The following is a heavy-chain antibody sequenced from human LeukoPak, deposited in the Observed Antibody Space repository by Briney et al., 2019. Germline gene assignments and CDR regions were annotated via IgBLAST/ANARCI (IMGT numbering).Heavy chain of an antibody. CDR2: ISYDGSNK. Sequence: GSLRLSCAASGFTFRNYGMHWVRQVPGKGLEWVAVISYDGSNKYYADSVKGRFTISRDNSKNTLYLQMNSLRAEDTAVYYCARGKTGISGWYNWFDPWGQGTLVTVSS. D-gene: IGHD6-19*01. CDR3: ARGKTGISGWYNWFDP. CDR1: GFTFRNYG. V-gene: IGHV3-30*03. J-gene: IGHJ5*02.